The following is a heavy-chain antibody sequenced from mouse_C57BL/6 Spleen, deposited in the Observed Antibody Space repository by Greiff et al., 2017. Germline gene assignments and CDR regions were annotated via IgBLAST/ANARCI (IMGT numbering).Heavy chain of an antibody. CDR1: GFTFSDYG. J-gene: IGHJ4*01. CDR3: ARLRSIYAMDY. D-gene: IGHD2-10*02. V-gene: IGHV5-15*01. CDR2: ISNLAYSI. Sequence: EVHLVESGGGLVQPGGSLKLSCAASGFTFSDYGMAWVRQAPRKGPEWVAFISNLAYSIYYADTVTGRFTIARENAKNTLYLEMSSLRSEDTAMYYCARLRSIYAMDYWGQGTSVTVSS.